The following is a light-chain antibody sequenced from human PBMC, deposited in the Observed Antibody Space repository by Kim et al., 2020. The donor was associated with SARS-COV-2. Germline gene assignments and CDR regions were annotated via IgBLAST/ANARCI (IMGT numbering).Light chain of an antibody. CDR2: GKN. V-gene: IGLV3-19*01. CDR3: NSRDSSGKHWV. Sequence: AWGQTVRLNSQGASPRSYYASWYKQKPGPAPVLVIYGKNNRPSGIPDRFSGSSAGNTASLTITGAQAEDEADYYCNSRDSSGKHWVFGGGTQLTVL. CDR1: SPRSYY. J-gene: IGLJ3*02.